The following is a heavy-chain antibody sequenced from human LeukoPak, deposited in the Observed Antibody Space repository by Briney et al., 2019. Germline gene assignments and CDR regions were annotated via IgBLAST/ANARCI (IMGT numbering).Heavy chain of an antibody. Sequence: PGGSLRLSCAASGFPFSSYSMNWLRQSPGKGLEWVSSISGGSSYIYYADSVKGRFTISRDNAKNLLHLQMNSLRAEDTAVYYCAKKLWDYGDYYFDYWGLGTLVTVSS. J-gene: IGHJ4*02. CDR3: AKKLWDYGDYYFDY. CDR1: GFPFSSYS. CDR2: ISGGSSYI. V-gene: IGHV3-21*01. D-gene: IGHD4-17*01.